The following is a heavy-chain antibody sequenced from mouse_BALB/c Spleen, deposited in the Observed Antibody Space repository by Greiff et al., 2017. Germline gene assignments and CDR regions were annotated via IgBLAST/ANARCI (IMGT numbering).Heavy chain of an antibody. V-gene: IGHV5-6-5*01. CDR2: ISSGGST. Sequence: EVMLVESGGGLVKPGGSLKLSCAASGFTFSSYAMSWVRQTPEKRLEWVASISSGGSTYYPDSVKGRFTISRDNARNILYLQMSSLRSEDTAMYYCARDYYGSSYQYYFDYWGQGTTLTVSS. CDR1: GFTFSSYA. J-gene: IGHJ2*01. D-gene: IGHD1-1*01. CDR3: ARDYYGSSYQYYFDY.